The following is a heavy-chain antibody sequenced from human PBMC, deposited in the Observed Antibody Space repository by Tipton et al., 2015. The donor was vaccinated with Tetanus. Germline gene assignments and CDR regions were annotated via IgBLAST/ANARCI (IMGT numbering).Heavy chain of an antibody. CDR3: ARDGPYSSDSGNDYPSYGMDV. CDR2: IYQSGST. V-gene: IGHV4-61*01. CDR1: GGSVNSGSYY. Sequence: TLSLTCTVSGGSVNSGSYYWSWIRQPPGKGLEWTGYIYQSGSTSYSPSLESRVTISLHTSKNQFYLRQSSVSAGDTAVYYCARDGPYSSDSGNDYPSYGMDVWGQGTPVTVTS. J-gene: IGHJ6*02. D-gene: IGHD3-16*01.